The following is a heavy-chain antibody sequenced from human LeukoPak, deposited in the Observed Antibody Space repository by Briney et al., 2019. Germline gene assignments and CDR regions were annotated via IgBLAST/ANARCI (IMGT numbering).Heavy chain of an antibody. Sequence: GGSLRLSCAASGFTFSSYSMNWVRQAPGKGLEWVSSISSSSSYIYYADSVKGRFTISRDNAKNSLYLQMNSLRAEDAAVYYCARYDSSGYCPFDYWGQGTLVTVSS. CDR3: ARYDSSGYCPFDY. D-gene: IGHD3-22*01. J-gene: IGHJ4*02. V-gene: IGHV3-21*01. CDR1: GFTFSSYS. CDR2: ISSSSSYI.